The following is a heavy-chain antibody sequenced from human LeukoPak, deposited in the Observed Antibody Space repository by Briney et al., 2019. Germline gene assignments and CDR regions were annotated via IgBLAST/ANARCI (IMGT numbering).Heavy chain of an antibody. D-gene: IGHD5-18*01. J-gene: IGHJ4*02. V-gene: IGHV1-2*02. CDR3: ARDPSGYSHAGFDY. CDR1: GGTFSSYT. Sequence: ASVKVSCKASGGTFSSYTISWVRQAPGQGLEWMGWINPNSGGRNYAQKFQGRVTMTRDTSISTAYMELSRLTSDDTAVYYCARDPSGYSHAGFDYWGQGTLVTVSS. CDR2: INPNSGGR.